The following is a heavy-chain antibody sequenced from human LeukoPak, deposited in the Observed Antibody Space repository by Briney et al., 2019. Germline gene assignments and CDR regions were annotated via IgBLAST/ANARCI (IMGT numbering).Heavy chain of an antibody. D-gene: IGHD5-24*01. Sequence: PSETLSLTCAVNGGSFSGSYWSWIRQPPGKGLEWIGEISHIGSTSYSPSLKSRVTISVDASKKQISLQLSSVTAADTAVYYCAREEDGYNTFDYWGQGTLVTVSS. V-gene: IGHV4-34*01. CDR1: GGSFSGSY. J-gene: IGHJ4*02. CDR3: AREEDGYNTFDY. CDR2: ISHIGST.